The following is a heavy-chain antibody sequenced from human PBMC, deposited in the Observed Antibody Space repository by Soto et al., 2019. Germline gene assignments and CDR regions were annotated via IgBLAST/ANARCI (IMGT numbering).Heavy chain of an antibody. CDR3: ATVGLGVSSGWSGFDY. D-gene: IGHD6-19*01. V-gene: IGHV3-30*03. CDR1: GFTFSSHY. J-gene: IGHJ4*02. Sequence: GGSLRLSCAAAGFTFSSHYMHCVRQAQSKGLEWEAAIRSYGGNKVYGDSAKGRFTISRDNSKNTVDLQMNSLRVEDTGIYYCATVGLGVSSGWSGFDYWGQGTLVTVSS. CDR2: IRSYGGNK.